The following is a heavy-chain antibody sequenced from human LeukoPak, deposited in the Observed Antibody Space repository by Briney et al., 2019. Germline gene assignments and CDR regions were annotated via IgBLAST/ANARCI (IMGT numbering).Heavy chain of an antibody. CDR2: IIPLFRTS. CDR3: STSVPGYSSGWYS. D-gene: IGHD6-19*01. Sequence: SVKVSCNASGGTFSNYSISWVRQAPGQGLEWIGGIIPLFRTSNYPQKFQGRVTVTTDESTSTAYMELSSLRFEDTAVYYCSTSVPGYSSGWYSWGQGTLVTVSS. CDR1: GGTFSNYS. V-gene: IGHV1-69*05. J-gene: IGHJ4*02.